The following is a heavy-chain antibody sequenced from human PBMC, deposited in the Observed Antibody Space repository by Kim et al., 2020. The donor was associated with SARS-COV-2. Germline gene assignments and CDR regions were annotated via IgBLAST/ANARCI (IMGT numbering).Heavy chain of an antibody. J-gene: IGHJ3*02. CDR1: GFTFGDYA. D-gene: IGHD5-18*01. CDR2: IRSKAYGGTT. V-gene: IGHV3-49*03. Sequence: GGSLRLSCTASGFTFGDYAMSWFRQAPGKGLEWVGFIRSKAYGGTTEYAASVKGRFTISRDDSKSIAYLQMNSLKTEDTAVYYCTSTLGYSYGFQAGAFDIWGQGTMVTVSS. CDR3: TSTLGYSYGFQAGAFDI.